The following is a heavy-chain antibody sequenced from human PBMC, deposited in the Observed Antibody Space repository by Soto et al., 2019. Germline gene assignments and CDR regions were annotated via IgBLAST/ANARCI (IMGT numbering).Heavy chain of an antibody. V-gene: IGHV4-59*01. CDR2: IYYTGNI. Sequence: PSATLSLTCTVSGGSMSYYYWIWIRQSPGKRLQWIGYIYYTGNINYNPSLESRVTMSVDTSKNQFSLKLRSVTAADTAVYYCAREGNRSSFWFDPWGQGTRVTVSS. CDR1: GGSMSYYY. J-gene: IGHJ5*02. CDR3: AREGNRSSFWFDP. D-gene: IGHD6-6*01.